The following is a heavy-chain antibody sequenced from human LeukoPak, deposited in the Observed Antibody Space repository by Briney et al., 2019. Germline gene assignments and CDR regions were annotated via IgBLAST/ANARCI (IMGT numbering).Heavy chain of an antibody. V-gene: IGHV3-21*01. CDR3: AREPYYYDSSGYSPYFQH. D-gene: IGHD3-22*01. Sequence: GGSLRLSCAASGFTFSSYSMNWVRQAPGKGLEWVSSISSSSSYIYYADSVKGRFTISRDNAKNSLYLQMNSLRAEDTAVYYCAREPYYYDSSGYSPYFQHWGQGTLVTVSS. CDR2: ISSSSSYI. CDR1: GFTFSSYS. J-gene: IGHJ1*01.